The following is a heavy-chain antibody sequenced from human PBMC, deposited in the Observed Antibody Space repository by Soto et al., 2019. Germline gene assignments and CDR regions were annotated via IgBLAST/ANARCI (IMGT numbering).Heavy chain of an antibody. V-gene: IGHV3-15*01. Sequence: PGGSVRLSCAASRFSFSNAWTNWVRRAPGRGLEWVGRIKSLTDGGATDYAAPVKGRFTITRDDSKDTLYLHMNNLKTEDTAMYFCTADLPDNWFDPWGQGTLVTVSS. CDR3: TADLPDNWFDP. J-gene: IGHJ5*02. CDR1: RFSFSNAW. D-gene: IGHD3-22*01. CDR2: IKSLTDGGAT.